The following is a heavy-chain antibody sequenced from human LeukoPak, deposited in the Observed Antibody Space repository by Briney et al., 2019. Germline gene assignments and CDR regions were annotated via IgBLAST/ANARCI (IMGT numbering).Heavy chain of an antibody. Sequence: ASVTVSFTSSGYIFSNYGISWVRQAPGQGLEWMGWISAYNGYAKYAQNVQGRVTMTTDTSTSTAYMDLRSLRSDDTAVYYCARNDSSAYDYWGQGTLVTVSS. CDR1: GYIFSNYG. CDR3: ARNDSSAYDY. D-gene: IGHD2-15*01. V-gene: IGHV1-18*01. CDR2: ISAYNGYA. J-gene: IGHJ4*02.